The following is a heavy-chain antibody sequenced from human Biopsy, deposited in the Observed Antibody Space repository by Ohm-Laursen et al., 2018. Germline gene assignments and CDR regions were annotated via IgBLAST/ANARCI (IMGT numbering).Heavy chain of an antibody. V-gene: IGHV4-31*01. J-gene: IGHJ5*02. Sequence: SQTLSLTCTVSGDSISSGVYYWNWFRQHPEKGLEWIGYISSGGYRKYTPSLQSLITISMDTSRNQFSLRLNSVTSADTAVYYCARAPYVSGSFGWFDPWGQGIVVTVS. D-gene: IGHD3-10*01. CDR1: GDSISSGVYY. CDR3: ARAPYVSGSFGWFDP. CDR2: ISSGGYR.